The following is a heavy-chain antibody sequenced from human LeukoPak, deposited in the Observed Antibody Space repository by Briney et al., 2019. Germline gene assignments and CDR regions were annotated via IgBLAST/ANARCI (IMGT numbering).Heavy chain of an antibody. CDR3: ARDSYSSGWYSRGFDY. V-gene: IGHV4-61*02. D-gene: IGHD6-19*01. J-gene: IGHJ4*02. Sequence: SQTLSLTCTLPGGSITSGSYYWSWIRQPAGKGLEWIGRIYTSGSTNYNPSLKSRVTISVDTSKNQFSLKLSSVTAADTAVYYCARDSYSSGWYSRGFDYWGQGTLVTVSS. CDR1: GGSITSGSYY. CDR2: IYTSGST.